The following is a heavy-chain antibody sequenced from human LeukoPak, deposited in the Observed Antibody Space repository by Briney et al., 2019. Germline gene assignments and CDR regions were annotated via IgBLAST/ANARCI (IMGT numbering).Heavy chain of an antibody. J-gene: IGHJ6*02. V-gene: IGHV3-9*01. CDR3: AKSIYGGGYSYGYYYYGMDV. D-gene: IGHD5-18*01. CDR1: GFTFDDYA. Sequence: SLRLSCAASGFTFDDYAMHWVRQAPGKGLEWVSGISWNSGSIGYADSVKGRFTISRDNAKNSLYLQMNSLRAEDTALYYCAKSIYGGGYSYGYYYYGMDVWGQGTTVTVSS. CDR2: ISWNSGSI.